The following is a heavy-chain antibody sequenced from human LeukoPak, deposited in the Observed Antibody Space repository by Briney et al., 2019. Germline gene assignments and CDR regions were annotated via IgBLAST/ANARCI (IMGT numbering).Heavy chain of an antibody. CDR3: ARDYFSRAALLGYFDL. CDR1: RFSFSSYW. J-gene: IGHJ2*01. V-gene: IGHV3-7*01. CDR2: IKEGGSEK. D-gene: IGHD2-15*01. Sequence: PGGSLRLSCAASRFSFSSYWMSWVRQAPGKGLEWVASIKEGGSEKYYVDSVKGRFTISRDNAKNSLYLQMNSLRAEDTAVYYCARDYFSRAALLGYFDLWGRGTLVTVSS.